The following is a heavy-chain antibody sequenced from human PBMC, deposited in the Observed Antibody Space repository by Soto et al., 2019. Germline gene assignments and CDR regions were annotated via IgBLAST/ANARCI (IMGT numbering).Heavy chain of an antibody. CDR1: GNSFTSFC. CDR3: ARANWGSGLYYYYGMDV. Sequence: GEALNISCEGSGNSFTSFCIGRVRPTPGKGLEWMGIIYPGDSDTRYSPSFQGQVTISADKSISTAYLQWSSLKASDTAMYYCARANWGSGLYYYYGMDVWGQGTTVTVSS. V-gene: IGHV5-51*01. CDR2: IYPGDSDT. D-gene: IGHD7-27*01. J-gene: IGHJ6*02.